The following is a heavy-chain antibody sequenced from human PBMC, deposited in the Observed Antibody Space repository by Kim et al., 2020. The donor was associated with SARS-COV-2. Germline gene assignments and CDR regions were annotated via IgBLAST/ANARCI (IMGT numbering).Heavy chain of an antibody. J-gene: IGHJ4*01. CDR1: GFTFDDYA. CDR3: AKSQYYYDSSGTIDY. D-gene: IGHD3-22*01. V-gene: IGHV3-9*01. Sequence: GGSLRLSCAASGFTFDDYAMHWVRQAPGKGLEWVSGISWNSGSIGYADSVKGRFTISRDNAKNSLYLQMNSLRAEDTALYYCAKSQYYYDSSGTIDYWG. CDR2: ISWNSGSI.